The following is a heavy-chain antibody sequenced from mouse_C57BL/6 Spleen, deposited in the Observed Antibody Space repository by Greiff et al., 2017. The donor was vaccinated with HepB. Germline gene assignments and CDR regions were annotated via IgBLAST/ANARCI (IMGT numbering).Heavy chain of an antibody. V-gene: IGHV1-61*01. J-gene: IGHJ3*01. Sequence: QVQLKQSGAELVRPGSSVKLSCKASGYTFTSYWMDWVKQRPGQGLEWIGNIYPSDSETHYNQKFKDKATLTVDKSSSTAYMQLSSLTSEDSAVYYCARNDYDGAAWFAYWGQGTLVTVSA. D-gene: IGHD2-4*01. CDR3: ARNDYDGAAWFAY. CDR1: GYTFTSYW. CDR2: IYPSDSET.